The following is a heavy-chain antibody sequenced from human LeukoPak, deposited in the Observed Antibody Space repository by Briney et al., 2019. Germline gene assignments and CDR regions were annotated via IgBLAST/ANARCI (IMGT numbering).Heavy chain of an antibody. Sequence: SETLSLTCTVSGGSISSGGYYWSWIRQHPGKGLEWIGYIYYSGSTYYNPSLKSRVTISVDTSKNQFSLKLSSVTAAGTAVYYCAREPARREYYGMDVWGQGTTVTVSS. J-gene: IGHJ6*02. CDR3: AREPARREYYGMDV. V-gene: IGHV4-31*03. CDR2: IYYSGST. CDR1: GGSISSGGYY.